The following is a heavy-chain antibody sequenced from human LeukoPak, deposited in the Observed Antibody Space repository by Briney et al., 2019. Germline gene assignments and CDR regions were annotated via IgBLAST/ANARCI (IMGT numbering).Heavy chain of an antibody. V-gene: IGHV4-59*08. Sequence: SETLSLTCSVSGASISSYYWSWIRQPPGKGLEWIGYIDYSGSTNYSPSLQSRVTISADTSKNQFSLKLTSLTAADTALYFCARHYSSDPFDYWGQGTLVTVSS. CDR1: GASISSYY. CDR3: ARHYSSDPFDY. D-gene: IGHD2-21*01. J-gene: IGHJ4*02. CDR2: IDYSGST.